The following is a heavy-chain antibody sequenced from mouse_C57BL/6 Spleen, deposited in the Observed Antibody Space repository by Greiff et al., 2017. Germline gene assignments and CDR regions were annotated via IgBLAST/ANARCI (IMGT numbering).Heavy chain of an antibody. D-gene: IGHD1-1*01. CDR1: GYTFTSYW. CDR2: IHPNSGST. J-gene: IGHJ2*01. Sequence: VKLQQPGAELVKPGASVKLSCKASGYTFTSYWMHWVKQRPGQGLEWLGMIHPNSGSTNYNEKFKSKATLTVDKSSSTAYMQLSSLTSEDSAVYYCARTGSSYFDYWGQGTTLTVSS. CDR3: ARTGSSYFDY. V-gene: IGHV1-64*01.